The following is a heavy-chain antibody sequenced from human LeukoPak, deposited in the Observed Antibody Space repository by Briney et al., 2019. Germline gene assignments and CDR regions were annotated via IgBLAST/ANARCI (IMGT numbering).Heavy chain of an antibody. CDR2: IYYSGYT. J-gene: IGHJ4*02. CDR3: ASNYDSSGPVDY. Sequence: SETLSLTCTVSGGSISSYYWSWIRQLPGKGLKWIGNIYYSGYTTYSPSLRSRVTISVDTSKNQFSLKLSSVTAADTAVYYCASNYDSSGPVDYWGQGTLVTVSS. V-gene: IGHV4-59*08. D-gene: IGHD3-22*01. CDR1: GGSISSYY.